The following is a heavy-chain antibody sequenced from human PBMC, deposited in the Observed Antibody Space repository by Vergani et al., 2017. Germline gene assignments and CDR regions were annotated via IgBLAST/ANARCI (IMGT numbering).Heavy chain of an antibody. CDR2: IKQDGSEK. V-gene: IGHV3-7*01. CDR1: GFTFSSYW. J-gene: IGHJ4*02. CDR3: ARDLYSSSFTFDY. Sequence: EVQLVESGGGLVQPGGSLRLSCAASGFTFSSYWMSWVRQAPGKGLEWVANIKQDGSEKYYVDSVKGRFTISRDNAKNSLYLQMNSLRAEDTAVYYCARDLYSSSFTFDYWGQGTLVTVSS. D-gene: IGHD6-6*01.